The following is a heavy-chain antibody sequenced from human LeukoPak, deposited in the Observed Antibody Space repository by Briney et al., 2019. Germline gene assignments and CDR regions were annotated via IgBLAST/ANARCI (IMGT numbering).Heavy chain of an antibody. D-gene: IGHD5-18*01. Sequence: GGSLRLSCAAAGFIVSDNYMSWVRQAPGMGLEWVSSITSRSTYIYYADSVKGRFTISRDNAKNSLYLQMNSLRAEDTAVYYCARGGTAMTHHLDYWGQGTLVTVSS. CDR3: ARGGTAMTHHLDY. CDR2: ITSRSTYI. V-gene: IGHV3-21*01. J-gene: IGHJ4*02. CDR1: GFIVSDNY.